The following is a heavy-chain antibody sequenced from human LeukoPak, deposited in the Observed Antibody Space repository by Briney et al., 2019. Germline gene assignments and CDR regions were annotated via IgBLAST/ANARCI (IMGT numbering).Heavy chain of an antibody. CDR1: GGTFSSYA. Sequence: GASVKVSCKASGGTFSSYAISWVRQAPGHGLEWMGRIIPILGIANYAQKFQGRVTINTDKSTSTAYMELSSLRSEDTAVYHCARTMGDSSGYPFDYWGQGTLVTVSS. V-gene: IGHV1-69*04. CDR2: IIPILGIA. D-gene: IGHD3-22*01. CDR3: ARTMGDSSGYPFDY. J-gene: IGHJ4*02.